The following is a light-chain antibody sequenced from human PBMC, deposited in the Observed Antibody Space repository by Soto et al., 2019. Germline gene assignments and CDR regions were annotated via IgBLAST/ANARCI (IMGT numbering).Light chain of an antibody. J-gene: IGKJ4*01. CDR1: QGISTW. Sequence: DIQMTQSPSSLSASVGDRVTITCRASQGISTWLAWYQQKPEKAPKSLIYAASSLQTGVPSRLSGSGSGTDFTLTISRLQPEDVETYYRLQYNSYPHTFGRGSKLDIX. CDR3: LQYNSYPHT. CDR2: AAS. V-gene: IGKV1D-16*01.